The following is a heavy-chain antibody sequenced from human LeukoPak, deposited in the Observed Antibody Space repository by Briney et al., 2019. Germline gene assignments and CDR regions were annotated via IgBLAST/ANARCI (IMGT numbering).Heavy chain of an antibody. V-gene: IGHV3-53*01. J-gene: IGHJ4*02. CDR2: IYSGGST. D-gene: IGHD6-19*01. CDR3: ARDLRQAGWVFDY. Sequence: GGSLRLSCAASGFIVSSNYMSWVRQAPGKGLEWVSVIYSGGSTYYADSVKGRFAISRDNSKNTLYLRMNSLRAEDTAVYYCARDLRQAGWVFDYWGQGTLVTVSS. CDR1: GFIVSSNY.